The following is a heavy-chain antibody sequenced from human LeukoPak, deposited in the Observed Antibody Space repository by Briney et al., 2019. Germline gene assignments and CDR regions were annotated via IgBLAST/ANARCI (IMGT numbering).Heavy chain of an antibody. CDR1: GGSVSSSSYY. V-gene: IGHV4-39*01. J-gene: IGHJ6*03. D-gene: IGHD4-11*01. Sequence: SETLSLTCTVSGGSVSSSSYYWGWIRQPPGKGLEWIGSIYYSGSTYYNPSLKSRVTISVDMSKNQFSLKLSSVTAADTAVYYCARHVSDSNFYYYYYMDVWGKGTMVTVSS. CDR3: ARHVSDSNFYYYYYMDV. CDR2: IYYSGST.